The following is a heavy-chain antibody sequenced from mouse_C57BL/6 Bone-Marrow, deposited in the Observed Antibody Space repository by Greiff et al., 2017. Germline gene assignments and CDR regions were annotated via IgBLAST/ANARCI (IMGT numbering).Heavy chain of an antibody. CDR2: INPYNGGT. Sequence: DVQLQESGPVLVKPGASVKMSCKASGYTFTDYYMNWVKQSHGKSLEWIGVINPYNGGTSYNQKFKGKATLTVDKSSSTAYMELNSLTSEDSAVYYCARSWITTVDYWGQGTTLTVSS. J-gene: IGHJ2*01. D-gene: IGHD1-1*01. CDR1: GYTFTDYY. V-gene: IGHV1-19*01. CDR3: ARSWITTVDY.